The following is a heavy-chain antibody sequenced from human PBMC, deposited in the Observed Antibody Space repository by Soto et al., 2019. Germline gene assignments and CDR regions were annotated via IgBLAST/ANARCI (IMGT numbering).Heavy chain of an antibody. D-gene: IGHD6-13*01. V-gene: IGHV4-39*01. CDR2: IYYSGTT. Sequence: SETLSLTCTVSGTSIGSSSYYWGWIRQPPGKGLEWIGSIYYSGTTYYNPSLKSRVNISVDTSKNQFSLKLNSVTAADTAVYYCTTPLYSSIWYYWGQGTLVTVSS. CDR1: GTSIGSSSYY. CDR3: TTPLYSSIWYY. J-gene: IGHJ4*02.